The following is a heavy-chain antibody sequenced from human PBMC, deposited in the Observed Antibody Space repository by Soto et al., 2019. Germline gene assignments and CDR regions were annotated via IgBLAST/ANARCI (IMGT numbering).Heavy chain of an antibody. V-gene: IGHV1-69*08. CDR2: IIPILGIA. Sequence: QVQLVQSGAEVKKPGSSVKVSCKASGGTFSSYTISWVRQAPGQGLEWMGRIIPILGIANYAQKFQGRVTITANKPTRTASMELSSLRSEDTAVYYCAGDETDTATAIPGDYWGQGTLVTVSS. CDR1: GGTFSSYT. D-gene: IGHD2-2*02. CDR3: AGDETDTATAIPGDY. J-gene: IGHJ4*02.